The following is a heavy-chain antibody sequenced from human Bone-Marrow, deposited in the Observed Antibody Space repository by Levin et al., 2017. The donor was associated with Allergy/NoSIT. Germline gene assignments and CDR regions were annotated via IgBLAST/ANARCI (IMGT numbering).Heavy chain of an antibody. D-gene: IGHD2-15*01. CDR3: ARLWWGAFDI. J-gene: IGHJ3*02. Sequence: SETLSLTCTVSGGSISSSSYYWGWIRQPPGKGLEWIGSIYYSGSTYYNPSLKSRVTISVDTSKNQFSLKLSSVTAADTAVYYCARLWWGAFDIWGQGTMVTVSS. V-gene: IGHV4-39*01. CDR2: IYYSGST. CDR1: GGSISSSSYY.